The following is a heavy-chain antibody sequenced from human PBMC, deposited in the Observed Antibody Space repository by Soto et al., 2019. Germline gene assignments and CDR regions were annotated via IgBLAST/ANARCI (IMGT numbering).Heavy chain of an antibody. V-gene: IGHV1-69*12. CDR1: GGTFSSYA. CDR2: IIPIFGTA. CDR3: ATPRITIFPNTYSYGMDV. J-gene: IGHJ6*02. D-gene: IGHD3-3*01. Sequence: QVQLVQSGAEVKKPGSSVKVSCKASGGTFSSYAISWVRQAPGQGLEWMGGIIPIFGTANYAQKFQGRVTITADESTSTAYMELSSLRSEDTAVYYCATPRITIFPNTYSYGMDVWGQGTTVTVSS.